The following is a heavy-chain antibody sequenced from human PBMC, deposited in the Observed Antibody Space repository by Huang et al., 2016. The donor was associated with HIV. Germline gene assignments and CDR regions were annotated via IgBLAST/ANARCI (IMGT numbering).Heavy chain of an antibody. CDR1: GDCGSSSSSA. CDR3: AIVRCIAGYCYVWFDT. Sequence: QVQLPQSGPGLVRPSQTLSLTCAISGDCGSSSSSAWNWIRQARSSGLEWLSRTDYRAKWNNYFAPSLRTRLTSNPDSSKNQFALRLNSVTPDDSAVYYCAIVRCIAGYCYVWFDTWGQGILVTVSS. J-gene: IGHJ5*02. D-gene: IGHD3-16*02. CDR2: TDYRAKWNN. V-gene: IGHV6-1*01.